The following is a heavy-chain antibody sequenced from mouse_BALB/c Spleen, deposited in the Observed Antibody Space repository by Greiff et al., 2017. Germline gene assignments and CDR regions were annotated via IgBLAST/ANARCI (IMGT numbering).Heavy chain of an antibody. V-gene: IGHV10-1*02. J-gene: IGHJ3*01. D-gene: IGHD2-3*01. CDR3: VSTIYEGYDGVAY. CDR2: IRSKSNNYAT. CDR1: GFTFNTYA. Sequence: EVKLVESGGGLVQPTGSLTLSCAASGFTFNTYAMNWVRQAPGKGLEWVARIRSKSNNYATYYADSVKDRITIYSDDSHSMLVLQMYNLKTEDTAMYYWVSTIYEGYDGVAYWGQGTLVTVSA.